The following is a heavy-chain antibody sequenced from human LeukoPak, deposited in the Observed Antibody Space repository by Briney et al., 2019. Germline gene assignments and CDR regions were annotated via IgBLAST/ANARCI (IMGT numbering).Heavy chain of an antibody. CDR2: VKQDGTEK. CDR1: GFTFRDYW. V-gene: IGHV3-7*01. J-gene: IGHJ4*02. CDR3: ARAGGTSWADY. D-gene: IGHD6-13*01. Sequence: GGSLRLSCEASGFTFRDYWMTWVRQAPGKGLEWVANVKQDGTEKFYVDSVKGRFTITRDNGKNSLYLQMNSLRVEDTAIYYCARAGGTSWADYWGQGTLVTVSS.